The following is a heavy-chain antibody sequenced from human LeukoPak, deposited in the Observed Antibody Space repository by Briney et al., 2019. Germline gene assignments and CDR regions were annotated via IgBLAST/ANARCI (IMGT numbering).Heavy chain of an antibody. J-gene: IGHJ4*02. Sequence: SVKVSCKASGGTFSSYAISWVRQAPGQGLEWMGGIIPIFGTANYAQKFQGRVTITTDESTSTAYMELSSLRSEDTAVYYCARDRGHSSSWWIFDYWGQGTLVTVSS. CDR2: IIPIFGTA. CDR1: GGTFSSYA. V-gene: IGHV1-69*05. CDR3: ARDRGHSSSWWIFDY. D-gene: IGHD6-13*01.